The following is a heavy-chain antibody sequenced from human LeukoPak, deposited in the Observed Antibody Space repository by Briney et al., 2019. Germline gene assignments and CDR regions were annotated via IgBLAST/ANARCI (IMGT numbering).Heavy chain of an antibody. J-gene: IGHJ4*02. CDR1: GFTFSSHA. Sequence: PGGSQRLSCAASGFTFSSHAMNWVRQAPGKGLEWVSVISGSGGSTYYADSVKGRFTISRDNSKNTVYVQMNSLRVEDTAVYYCAASSTTYGSGNYDSRAFEDWGQGTLVTVSS. D-gene: IGHD3-10*01. CDR3: AASSTTYGSGNYDSRAFED. V-gene: IGHV3-23*01. CDR2: ISGSGGST.